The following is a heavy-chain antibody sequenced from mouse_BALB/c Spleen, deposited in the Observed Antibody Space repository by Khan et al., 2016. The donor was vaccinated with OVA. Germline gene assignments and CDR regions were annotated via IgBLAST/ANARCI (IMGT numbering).Heavy chain of an antibody. CDR1: GYTFTNYW. D-gene: IGHD1-1*01. CDR2: INPSTDYT. V-gene: IGHV1-7*01. J-gene: IGHJ3*01. Sequence: QVQLKQSGAELAKPGASVKMSCKASGYTFTNYWMHWVKQRPGQGLEWIGYINPSTDYTEYNQKFKDKATLTADKSSSTASMQLTSLTSDDSSLYYGVNHGSSAAWFTYWGQGTLVTVSA. CDR3: VNHGSSAAWFTY.